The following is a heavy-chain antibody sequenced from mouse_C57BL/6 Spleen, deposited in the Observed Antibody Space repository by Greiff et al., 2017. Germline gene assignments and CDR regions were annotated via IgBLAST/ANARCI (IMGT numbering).Heavy chain of an antibody. CDR2: ISSGSSTI. CDR1: GFTFSDYG. D-gene: IGHD2-1*01. V-gene: IGHV5-17*01. Sequence: EVKVEESGGGLVKPGGSLKLSCAASGFTFSDYGMHWVRQAPEKGLEVVAYISSGSSTIYYADTVKGRFTISRDNAKNTLFLQMTSLGSEDTAMYYCARPGNYYGSMDYWGQGTSVTVSS. CDR3: ARPGNYYGSMDY. J-gene: IGHJ4*01.